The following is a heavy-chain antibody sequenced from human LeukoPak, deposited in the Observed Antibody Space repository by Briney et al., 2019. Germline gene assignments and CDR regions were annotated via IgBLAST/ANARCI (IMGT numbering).Heavy chain of an antibody. D-gene: IGHD5-12*01. CDR1: GYRFTTYW. Sequence: GGSLKISCKASGYRFTTYWIGWGRPMPGKGLEWMGIIYPGDSDTRYSPSFEGQVTISADKSITTAYLQWSSLKASDTATYYCARQITDQSSGYDSIDYWGQGTLVTVSS. CDR2: IYPGDSDT. J-gene: IGHJ4*02. CDR3: ARQITDQSSGYDSIDY. V-gene: IGHV5-51*01.